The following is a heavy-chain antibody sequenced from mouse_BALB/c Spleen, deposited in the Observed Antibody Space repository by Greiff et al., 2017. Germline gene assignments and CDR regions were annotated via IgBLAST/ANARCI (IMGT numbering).Heavy chain of an antibody. J-gene: IGHJ2*01. CDR3: ASGSYAY. CDR2: IDPANGNT. Sequence: LVESGAELVKPGASVKLSCTASGFNIKDTYMHWVKQRPEQGLEWIGRIDPANGNTKYDPKFQGKATITADTSSNTAYLQLSSLTSEDTAVYYCASGSYAYWGQGTTLTVSS. D-gene: IGHD1-1*02. CDR1: GFNIKDTY. V-gene: IGHV14-3*02.